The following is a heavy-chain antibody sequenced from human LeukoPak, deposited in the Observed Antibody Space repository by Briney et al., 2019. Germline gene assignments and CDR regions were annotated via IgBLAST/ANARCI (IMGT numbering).Heavy chain of an antibody. Sequence: PSETLSLTCTVSGGSIISYFWSWIRQPPGKGLEWIGYIYYSGSTNYNPSLKSRVTTSVDTSKNQFSLKLSSVTAADTAVYYCARGVLWELFDYCGQGTLVTVSS. J-gene: IGHJ4*02. D-gene: IGHD1-26*01. CDR2: IYYSGST. V-gene: IGHV4-59*01. CDR3: ARGVLWELFDY. CDR1: GGSIISYF.